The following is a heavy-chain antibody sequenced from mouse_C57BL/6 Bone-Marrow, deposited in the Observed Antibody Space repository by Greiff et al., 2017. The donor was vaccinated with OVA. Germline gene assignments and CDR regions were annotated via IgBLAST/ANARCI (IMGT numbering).Heavy chain of an antibody. Sequence: VQLQQSGPVLVKPGASVKMSCKASGYTFTDYYMNWVKQSHGKSLEWIGVINPYNGGTSYNQKFKGKATLTVDKSSSTAYMELNSLTSEDSAVYYCARRRGAFDYWGQGTTLTVSS. CDR3: ARRRGAFDY. J-gene: IGHJ2*01. CDR1: GYTFTDYY. V-gene: IGHV1-19*01. CDR2: INPYNGGT.